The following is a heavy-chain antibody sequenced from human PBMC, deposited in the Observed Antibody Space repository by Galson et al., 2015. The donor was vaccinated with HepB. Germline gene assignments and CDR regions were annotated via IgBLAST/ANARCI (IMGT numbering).Heavy chain of an antibody. J-gene: IGHJ4*02. V-gene: IGHV5-51*01. CDR1: GYSITSYW. CDR3: ARGGSDWYPIDFDY. Sequence: QSGAAAKKPGESPTISCTGSGYSITSYWIGRVRQMPGKSLVWMGMLSPCESSTRYTPTFPGQVTISADTSISTAYLQWSSLKASDTAMYYCARGGSDWYPIDFDYWGQGTLVTVSS. D-gene: IGHD6-19*01. CDR2: LSPCESST.